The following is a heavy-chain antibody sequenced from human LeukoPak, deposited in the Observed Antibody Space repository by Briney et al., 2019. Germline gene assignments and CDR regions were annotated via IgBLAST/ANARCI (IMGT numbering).Heavy chain of an antibody. J-gene: IGHJ4*02. Sequence: GGSLRLSCAASGFTFSNAWMSWVRQAPGKGLEWVGRIKSKTDGGTTDYAAPVKGRFTISRDDSKNTLYLQMNSLRAEDTAVYYCAKDGIFSGGSGWYDYWGQGTLVTVSS. D-gene: IGHD6-13*01. CDR1: GFTFSNAW. CDR2: IKSKTDGGTT. V-gene: IGHV3-15*01. CDR3: AKDGIFSGGSGWYDY.